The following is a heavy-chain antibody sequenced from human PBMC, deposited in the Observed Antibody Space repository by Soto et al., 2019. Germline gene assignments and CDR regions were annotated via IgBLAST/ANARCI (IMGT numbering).Heavy chain of an antibody. V-gene: IGHV1-18*01. D-gene: IGHD6-13*01. CDR3: AREVYRYSSSRAWDFDL. CDR2: ISAHNGNT. Sequence: LVQSGAEVKKPGASVKVSCKASGYTFSNYGISWVRQAPGQGLEWMGWISAHNGNTNYAQKLQGRVTMTTDISTTTVYMERRSLRSDDTAVYYCAREVYRYSSSRAWDFDLWGRGTLVTVSS. J-gene: IGHJ2*01. CDR1: GYTFSNYG.